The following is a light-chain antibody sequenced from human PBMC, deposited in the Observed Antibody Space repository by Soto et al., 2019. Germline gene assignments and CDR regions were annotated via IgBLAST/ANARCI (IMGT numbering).Light chain of an antibody. Sequence: EIVLTQSPGTLSLSPGERATLSCRASQSVSSGYLAWYQQKPGQAPRLLFYGASSRATGIPDRFSGSGSGTDFTLTSSSLEPEDFAVYYCQQYGSSLVTFGQGTRLEIK. CDR1: QSVSSGY. CDR3: QQYGSSLVT. J-gene: IGKJ5*01. V-gene: IGKV3-20*01. CDR2: GAS.